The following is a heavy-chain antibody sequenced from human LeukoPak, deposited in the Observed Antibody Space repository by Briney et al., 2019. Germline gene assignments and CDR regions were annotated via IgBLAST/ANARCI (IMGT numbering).Heavy chain of an antibody. Sequence: GGSLRLSCTASGFTFGDYAMSWVRQAPGKGLEWVSAISGSGGSTYYADSVKGRFTISRDNSKNTLYLQMNSLRAEDTAVYYCAKESVVSQWTYSHRAFDYWGQGTLVTVSS. D-gene: IGHD5-12*01. CDR3: AKESVVSQWTYSHRAFDY. V-gene: IGHV3-23*01. J-gene: IGHJ4*02. CDR2: ISGSGGST. CDR1: GFTFGDYA.